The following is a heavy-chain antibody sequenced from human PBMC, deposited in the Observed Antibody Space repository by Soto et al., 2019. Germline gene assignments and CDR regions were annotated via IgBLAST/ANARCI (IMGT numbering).Heavy chain of an antibody. Sequence: EVRLVETGGGLIQNGGSLRLSCAVSGFTVGYNYMYWDRQPPGKGLEWVSLIYSNGDTRYADSVSGRFTVSRDSSKNTLYLQMNNLRDEDTAVYCCARKTDSGGNGGFWGQEPLVSVSS. V-gene: IGHV3-53*02. CDR3: ARKTDSGGNGGF. D-gene: IGHD2-15*01. CDR2: IYSNGDT. J-gene: IGHJ4*02. CDR1: GFTVGYNY.